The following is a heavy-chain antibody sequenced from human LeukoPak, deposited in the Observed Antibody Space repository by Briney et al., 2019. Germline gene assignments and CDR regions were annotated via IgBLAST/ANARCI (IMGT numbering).Heavy chain of an antibody. J-gene: IGHJ4*02. D-gene: IGHD5-12*01. CDR2: VYYSGST. V-gene: IGHV4-39*07. CDR3: ARVGYSDYEG. CDR1: GGSISSSSYY. Sequence: SETLSLTCTVSGGSISSSSYYWGWIRQPPGKGLEWIGSVYYSGSTNYNPSLKSRVTISVDTSKNQFSLKLSSVTAADTAVYYCARVGYSDYEGWGQGTLVTVSS.